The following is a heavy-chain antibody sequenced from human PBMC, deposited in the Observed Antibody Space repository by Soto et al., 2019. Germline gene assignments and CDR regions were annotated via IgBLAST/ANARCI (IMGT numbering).Heavy chain of an antibody. CDR2: ISYDGSNK. J-gene: IGHJ4*02. CDR1: GFTFTTYA. Sequence: QVQLVESGGGVVQPGRSLRLSCAASGFTFTTYAMYWVRQAPGKGLEWVAVISYDGSNKSYVDSVKGRFTISRDNSKNTMSLQMNSLRAEDTAVYYCAKADYYGSGTYYRDWGQGTLVTVSS. CDR3: AKADYYGSGTYYRD. V-gene: IGHV3-30*18. D-gene: IGHD3-10*01.